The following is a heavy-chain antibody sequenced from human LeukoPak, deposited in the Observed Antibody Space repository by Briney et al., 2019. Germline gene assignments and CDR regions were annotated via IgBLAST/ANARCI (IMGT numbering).Heavy chain of an antibody. CDR1: GGTFSSYA. CDR3: ASPNSYYDFWSGYSPGAKEDAFDI. D-gene: IGHD3-3*01. CDR2: IIPIFGTA. Sequence: ASVKVSCKASGGTFSSYAISWVRQAPGQGLERMGGIIPIFGTANYAQKFQGRVTITTDESTSTAYMELSSLRSEDTAVYYCASPNSYYDFWSGYSPGAKEDAFDIWGQGTMVTASS. J-gene: IGHJ3*02. V-gene: IGHV1-69*05.